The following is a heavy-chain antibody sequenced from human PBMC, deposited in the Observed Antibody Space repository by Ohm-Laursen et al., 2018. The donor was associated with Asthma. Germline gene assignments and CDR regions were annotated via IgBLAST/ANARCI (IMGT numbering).Heavy chain of an antibody. J-gene: IGHJ4*02. Sequence: SLRLSCTASGFIFTNYGMHWVRQAPGKGLEWVAVGGSYYDGGLKYYADSVNGRFTVSRDDSKNTLYLQMNSLRPDDTAMYYCARDVMEWYLPAFDFWGQGTLVTVPS. CDR2: GGSYYDGGLK. CDR1: GFIFTNYG. CDR3: ARDVMEWYLPAFDF. D-gene: IGHD3-3*01. V-gene: IGHV3-30*19.